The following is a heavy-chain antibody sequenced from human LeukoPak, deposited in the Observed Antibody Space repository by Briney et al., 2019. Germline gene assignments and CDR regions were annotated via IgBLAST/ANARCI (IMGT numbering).Heavy chain of an antibody. CDR2: IYTSGST. D-gene: IGHD6-13*01. CDR1: GGSISSGSYY. Sequence: SVTVSLTCTVSGGSISSGSYYWSWIRQPAGKGLEWIGRIYTSGSTNYNPSLKSRVTISVDTSKNQFSLKLSSVTAADTAVYYCARGNLGIAAAGTLRFDPWGQASLVTVSS. J-gene: IGHJ5*02. CDR3: ARGNLGIAAAGTLRFDP. V-gene: IGHV4-61*02.